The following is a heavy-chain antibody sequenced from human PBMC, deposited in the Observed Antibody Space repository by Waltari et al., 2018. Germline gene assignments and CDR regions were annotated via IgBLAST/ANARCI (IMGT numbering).Heavy chain of an antibody. CDR2: IYHSGST. Sequence: QVQLQESGPGLVKPSETLSLTCAVSGYSISSGYYWGWIRQPPGKGLEWIGSIYHSGSTYYNPSLKSRVTRSVDTSKNQFSLKLSSVTAADTAVYYCARDDVAAAGRGIDYWGQGTLVTVSS. V-gene: IGHV4-38-2*01. D-gene: IGHD6-13*01. CDR1: GYSISSGYY. CDR3: ARDDVAAAGRGIDY. J-gene: IGHJ4*02.